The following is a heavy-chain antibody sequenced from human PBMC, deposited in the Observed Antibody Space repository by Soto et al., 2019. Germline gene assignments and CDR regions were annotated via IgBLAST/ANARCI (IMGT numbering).Heavy chain of an antibody. V-gene: IGHV3-74*01. D-gene: IGHD3-3*01. CDR3: ARRGVEPFDY. J-gene: IGHJ4*02. Sequence: PGGSLRLSCAASGFTFRNYWMHWVRQAPGKGLVWVSRISDYGRVNYADSVEGRFTISRDDAKSGLYLQMSSLRLEDTAVYYCARRGVEPFDYWGQGALVTVSS. CDR2: ISDYGRV. CDR1: GFTFRNYW.